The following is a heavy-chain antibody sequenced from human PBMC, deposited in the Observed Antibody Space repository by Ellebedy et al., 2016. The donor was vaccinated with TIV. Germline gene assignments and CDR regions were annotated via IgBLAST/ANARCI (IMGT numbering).Heavy chain of an antibody. Sequence: PGGSLRLSCAASGFTFSSYSMNWVRQAPGKGLEWVSSISSSSSYIYYADSVKGRFTISRDNAKNSLYLQMNSLRAEDTAVYYCARAISTRAVAKQYFQHWGQGTLVTVSS. V-gene: IGHV3-21*01. CDR2: ISSSSSYI. CDR1: GFTFSSYS. J-gene: IGHJ1*01. CDR3: ARAISTRAVAKQYFQH. D-gene: IGHD6-19*01.